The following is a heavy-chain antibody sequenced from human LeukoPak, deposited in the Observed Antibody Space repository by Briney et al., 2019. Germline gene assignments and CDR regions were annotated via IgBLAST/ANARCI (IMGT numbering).Heavy chain of an antibody. CDR1: GVSISGTNYY. D-gene: IGHD5-24*01. CDR2: IHYRLPT. CDR3: ARHEEEDDYNAKTPDY. J-gene: IGHJ4*02. V-gene: IGHV4-39*01. Sequence: PSETLSLTCDVSGVSISGTNYYWGWIRQPPGMGLEWIGSIHYRLPTFYNPLLKSRVTISVDTSKNQISLRLRSVTAADTAVYYCARHEEEDDYNAKTPDYWGQGTLVTVSS.